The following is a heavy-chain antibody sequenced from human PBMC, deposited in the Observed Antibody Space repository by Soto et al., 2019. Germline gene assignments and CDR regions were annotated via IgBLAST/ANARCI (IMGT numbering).Heavy chain of an antibody. V-gene: IGHV4-31*03. D-gene: IGHD5-18*01. CDR3: ARGRGYSYGPYYFDY. CDR1: GGSISSEGYY. CDR2: IYYSGTT. Sequence: QVPLQESGPGLVKPSQTLSLTCTVSGGSISSEGYYWSWFRQLPGKGLEWIGDIYYSGTTYHNPSLRSRLTIAGDACKNQFSLKLGCVSGGGTALYYCARGRGYSYGPYYFDYWGQGTLVTVSS. J-gene: IGHJ4*02.